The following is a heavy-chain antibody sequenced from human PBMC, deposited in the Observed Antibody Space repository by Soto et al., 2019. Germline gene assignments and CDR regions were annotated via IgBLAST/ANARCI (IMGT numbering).Heavy chain of an antibody. CDR1: GFTFSNAW. CDR3: TTGVITIFGVVEDMDV. V-gene: IGHV3-15*01. Sequence: GGSLRLSCAASGFTFSNAWMSWVRQAPGKGLEWVGRIKSKTDGGTTDYAAPVKGRFTISRDDSKNTLYLQMNSLKTEDTAVYYCTTGVITIFGVVEDMDVWGKGTTVTVSS. J-gene: IGHJ6*03. CDR2: IKSKTDGGTT. D-gene: IGHD3-3*01.